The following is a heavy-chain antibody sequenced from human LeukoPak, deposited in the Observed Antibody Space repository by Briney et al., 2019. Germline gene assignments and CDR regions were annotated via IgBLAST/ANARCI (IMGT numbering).Heavy chain of an antibody. CDR2: ISSSSSYI. CDR3: ARDGLGDYVWGNYMDV. CDR1: GFTFSSYS. V-gene: IGHV3-21*01. D-gene: IGHD3-16*01. Sequence: GGSLRLSCAASGFTFSSYSMNWVRQAPGKGLEWVSSISSSSSYIYYADSVKGRFTISRDNAKNSLYLQMNSLRAEDTAVYYCARDGLGDYVWGNYMDVWGKGTTVTVSS. J-gene: IGHJ6*03.